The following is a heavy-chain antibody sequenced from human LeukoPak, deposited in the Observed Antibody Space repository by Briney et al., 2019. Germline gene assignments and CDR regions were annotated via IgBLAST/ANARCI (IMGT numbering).Heavy chain of an antibody. V-gene: IGHV3-20*04. CDR1: GFTFDDYG. Sequence: PGGSLRLSCAASGFTFDDYGMSWVRQAPGKGLEWVSGINWNGGSTDYADSVKGRFTISRDNAKNSLYLQMNSLRAEDTALYYCPREDYDILTGYSGITYWGQGTLVTGSP. CDR2: INWNGGST. J-gene: IGHJ4*02. D-gene: IGHD3-9*01. CDR3: PREDYDILTGYSGITY.